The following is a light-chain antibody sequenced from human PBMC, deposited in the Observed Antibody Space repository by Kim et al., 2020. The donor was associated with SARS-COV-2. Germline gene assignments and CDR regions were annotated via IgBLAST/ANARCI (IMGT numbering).Light chain of an antibody. J-gene: IGKJ2*01. CDR1: ESIRSY. V-gene: IGKV1-39*01. Sequence: SASVGDRLTLTCRASESIRSYLKWYQQRRGKAPKLLIYAASSLQSIVPSRFSGSASGTDFPLTISRQRPEHFGTYCCQQSYSTPPTFGQGTKLEI. CDR3: QQSYSTPPT. CDR2: AAS.